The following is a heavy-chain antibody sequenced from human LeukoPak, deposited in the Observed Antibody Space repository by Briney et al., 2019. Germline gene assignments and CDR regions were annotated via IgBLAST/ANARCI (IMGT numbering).Heavy chain of an antibody. CDR2: IRQDGSDK. Sequence: GGSLRLSCAISGFTSTTAWMTWVRQAPGKGLEWVADIRQDGSDKYYVDSVKGRIIISRDNAKKSVSLHMNNLRVEDTAVYYCVVYKYILSWSAFDFWGRGTMVTVSS. D-gene: IGHD6-13*01. CDR1: GFTSTTAW. V-gene: IGHV3-7*01. J-gene: IGHJ3*01. CDR3: VVYKYILSWSAFDF.